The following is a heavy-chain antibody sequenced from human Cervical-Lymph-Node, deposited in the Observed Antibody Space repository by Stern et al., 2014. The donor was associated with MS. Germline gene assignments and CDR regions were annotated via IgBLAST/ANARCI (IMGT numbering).Heavy chain of an antibody. CDR1: GYTFTNNW. D-gene: IGHD1-1*01. V-gene: IGHV5-51*03. Sequence: EVQLVQSGAEVKKPGESLKISCKGSGYTFTNNWIAWVRQMPGKGLEWMGIIYPDDSDIRYSPSLQGPVTISADNSLSTAYLHRSSLKAADSPVYYCASPPPRRKWDDPNYGMDVWGQGTTVTVSS. J-gene: IGHJ6*02. CDR2: IYPDDSDI. CDR3: ASPPPRRKWDDPNYGMDV.